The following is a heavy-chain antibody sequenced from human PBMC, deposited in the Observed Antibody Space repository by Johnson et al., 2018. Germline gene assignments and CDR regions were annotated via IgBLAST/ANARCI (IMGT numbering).Heavy chain of an antibody. J-gene: IGHJ6*02. D-gene: IGHD5-18*01. CDR2: INSDGSST. V-gene: IGHV3-74*01. CDR1: GFTFSSYS. Sequence: VQLRESGGGLVKPGGSLRLSCAASGFTFSSYSMHWVRQAPGKGLVWVSRINSDGSSTSSADSVKGRFIISRDNAKNTLYLQMNSLRAEDTAVYYCAKERGYSYGTWRYYGMDVWGQGTTVTVSS. CDR3: AKERGYSYGTWRYYGMDV.